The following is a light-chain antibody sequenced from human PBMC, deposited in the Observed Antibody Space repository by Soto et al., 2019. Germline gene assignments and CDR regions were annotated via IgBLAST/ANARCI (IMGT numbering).Light chain of an antibody. CDR2: AAS. V-gene: IGKV1-6*01. CDR1: QAIRTD. CDR3: LQEYNYPRT. Sequence: AIQVTQSPSSLSASVGDRVTITCRASQAIRTDLGWYQQKPGKAPKLLIFAASNLHSGVPTRFSGSGSGTDFTLTINNLQAEDFATYYCLQEYNYPRTFGQGTKVEL. J-gene: IGKJ1*01.